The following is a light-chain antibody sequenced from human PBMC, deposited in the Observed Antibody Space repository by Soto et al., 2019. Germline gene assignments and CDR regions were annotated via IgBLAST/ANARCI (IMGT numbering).Light chain of an antibody. V-gene: IGKV1-5*03. Sequence: DIQMTQSPSTLSASVGDRVTITCRASQSISGWLAWYQQKPGKAPKLLIYKASSLKSGVPSRFSGSGSGTEFTLTIRSLQPDDSATYFCQQYNNYPRTFGQGTKVDIK. J-gene: IGKJ1*01. CDR2: KAS. CDR3: QQYNNYPRT. CDR1: QSISGW.